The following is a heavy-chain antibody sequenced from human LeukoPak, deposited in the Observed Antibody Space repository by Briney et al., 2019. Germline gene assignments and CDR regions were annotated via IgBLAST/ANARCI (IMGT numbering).Heavy chain of an antibody. J-gene: IGHJ5*02. V-gene: IGHV4-34*01. CDR3: ASSDP. CDR1: GGSFSGYY. Sequence: PSETLSLTCAVYGGSFSGYYWSWIRQPPGKGLEWIGSIYYSGSTYYNPSLKSRVTISVDTSKNQFSLKLSSVTAADTAVYYCASSDPWGQGTLVTVSS. CDR2: IYYSGST.